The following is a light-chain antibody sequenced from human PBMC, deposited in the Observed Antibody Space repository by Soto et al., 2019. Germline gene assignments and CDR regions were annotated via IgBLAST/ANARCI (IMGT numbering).Light chain of an antibody. V-gene: IGKV3-11*01. CDR1: QSVSSD. CDR3: QRRSNWPPWT. J-gene: IGKJ1*01. CDR2: DAS. Sequence: LKMSPDALSLKTEERVTLSCRASQSVSSDLAWYQQKPGQAPRLLIYDASNRATGIPARFSGSGSGTDFTLTISSREPEDFAVYYCQRRSNWPPWTFGQGTNV.